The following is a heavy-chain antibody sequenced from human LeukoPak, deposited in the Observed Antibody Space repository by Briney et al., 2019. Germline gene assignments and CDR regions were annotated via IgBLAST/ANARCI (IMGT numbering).Heavy chain of an antibody. CDR2: ISSSSSYI. V-gene: IGHV3-21*01. Sequence: GGSLRRSCAASGFTFSSYSMNWVRQAPGKGLEWVSSISSSSSYIYYADSVKGRFTSYRDNAKNSLYLQMNSLRVEDTAVYYCARQMGEYYYDSSCYFAPFDHWGQGTLVTVSS. J-gene: IGHJ4*02. CDR3: ARQMGEYYYDSSCYFAPFDH. CDR1: GFTFSSYS. D-gene: IGHD3-22*01.